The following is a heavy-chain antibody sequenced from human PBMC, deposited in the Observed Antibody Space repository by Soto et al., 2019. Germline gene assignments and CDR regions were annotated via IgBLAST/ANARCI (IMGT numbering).Heavy chain of an antibody. CDR1: GFTFSSYA. Sequence: QVQLVESGGGVVQPGRSRRLSCAASGFTFSSYAMHWVRQAPGKGLEWVAVMSYDGSNKYYADSVKGRFTISRDNSKNTLYLQMNSLRAEDTAMYYCARFKGCSGGSCYPYFDYWGQGTLVTVSS. D-gene: IGHD2-15*01. J-gene: IGHJ4*02. CDR3: ARFKGCSGGSCYPYFDY. CDR2: MSYDGSNK. V-gene: IGHV3-30-3*01.